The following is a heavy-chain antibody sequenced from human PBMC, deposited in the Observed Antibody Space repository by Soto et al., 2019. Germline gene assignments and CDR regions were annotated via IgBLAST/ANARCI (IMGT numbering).Heavy chain of an antibody. D-gene: IGHD4-17*01. V-gene: IGHV4-59*08. CDR1: GGSISSYY. J-gene: IGHJ4*02. Sequence: SETLSLTCTVSGGSISSYYWSWIRQPPGKGLEWIGYIYYSGSTNYNPSLKSRVTISVDTSKNQLSLKLSSVTAADTAVYYCARRYGYYFDYWGQGTLVTVST. CDR2: IYYSGST. CDR3: ARRYGYYFDY.